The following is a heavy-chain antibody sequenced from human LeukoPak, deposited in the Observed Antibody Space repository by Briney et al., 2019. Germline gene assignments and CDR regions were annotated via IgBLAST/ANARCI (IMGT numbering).Heavy chain of an antibody. J-gene: IGHJ5*02. CDR2: ISSSSSTI. D-gene: IGHD6-13*01. CDR3: ARDPAATGTWWFDP. CDR1: GFTFSSYS. Sequence: GGSLRLSCAASGFTFSSYSMNWVHQAPGKGLEWVSYISSSSSTIYYADSVKGRFTISGDNAQNSLYLQMNSLRAEDTAVYYCARDPAATGTWWFDPWGQGTLVTVSS. V-gene: IGHV3-48*01.